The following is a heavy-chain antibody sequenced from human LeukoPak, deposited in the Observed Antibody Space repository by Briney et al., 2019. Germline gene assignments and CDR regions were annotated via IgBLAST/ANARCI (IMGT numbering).Heavy chain of an antibody. D-gene: IGHD3-3*01. CDR3: ARGSGVTIFGVVKRENAFDI. V-gene: IGHV4-34*01. Sequence: PSETLSLTCVVYGGSFSGDYWSWIRQPPGKGLEWIGGINHSGSTNYNPSLKSRVTISVDTSKNQFSLKLSSVTAADTAVYYCARGSGVTIFGVVKRENAFDIWGQGTMVTVSS. CDR2: INHSGST. CDR1: GGSFSGDY. J-gene: IGHJ3*02.